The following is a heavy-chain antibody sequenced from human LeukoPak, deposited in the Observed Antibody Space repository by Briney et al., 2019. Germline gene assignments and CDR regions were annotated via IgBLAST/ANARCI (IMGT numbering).Heavy chain of an antibody. V-gene: IGHV1-18*01. D-gene: IGHD3-16*01. CDR2: ISAYNGNT. J-gene: IGHJ3*02. CDR3: ARDRRITITFGGVRNAFDI. Sequence: ASVKVSCKASGYTFTSYGISWVRQAPGQGLEWMGWISAYNGNTNYAQKLQGRVTMTTDTSTSTAYMELRSLRSDDTAVYYCARDRRITITFGGVRNAFDIWGQGTMVTVSS. CDR1: GYTFTSYG.